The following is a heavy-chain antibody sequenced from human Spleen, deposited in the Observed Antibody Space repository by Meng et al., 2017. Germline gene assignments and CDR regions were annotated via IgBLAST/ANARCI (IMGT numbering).Heavy chain of an antibody. V-gene: IGHV4-4*02. CDR3: ATSRGGWFDP. Sequence: SETLSLTCAVSGGSISSDNWWSWVRQPPGKGLEWIGDIYHSGGTNYHPSLKSRVTISVDKSKNHFSLKLSSVTAADTAIYYCATSRGGWFDPWGQGTLVTVSS. J-gene: IGHJ5*02. CDR1: GGSISSDNW. CDR2: IYHSGGT. D-gene: IGHD3-10*01.